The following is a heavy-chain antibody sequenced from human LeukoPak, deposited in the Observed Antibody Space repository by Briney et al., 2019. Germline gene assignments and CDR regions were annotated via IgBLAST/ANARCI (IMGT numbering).Heavy chain of an antibody. Sequence: SETLSLTCTVSGGSISSDYWSWIRQPPGKGLEWIGYIYYSGSTNYNPSLKSRVTISVDTSKHQFSLKLSSVTAADTAVYYCARNSYSSGWYYFDYWGQGTLVTVSS. CDR2: IYYSGST. V-gene: IGHV4-59*01. D-gene: IGHD6-19*01. CDR3: ARNSYSSGWYYFDY. CDR1: GGSISSDY. J-gene: IGHJ4*02.